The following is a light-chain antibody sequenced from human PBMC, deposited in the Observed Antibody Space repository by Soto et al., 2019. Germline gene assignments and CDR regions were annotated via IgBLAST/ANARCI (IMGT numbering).Light chain of an antibody. CDR3: SSYTSSSTFYV. Sequence: QSVLTQPASVSWSPGESITISCTGTSSEIGGYNYVSWYQQHPGKAPKLMIYDVSNRPSGVSNRFSGSKSGNTASLTISGLQAEDEADYYCSSYTSSSTFYVFGTGDQVTV. CDR2: DVS. CDR1: SSEIGGYNY. J-gene: IGLJ1*01. V-gene: IGLV2-14*01.